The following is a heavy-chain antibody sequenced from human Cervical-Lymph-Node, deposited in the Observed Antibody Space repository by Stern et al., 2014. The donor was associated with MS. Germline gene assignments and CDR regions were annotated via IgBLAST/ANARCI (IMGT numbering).Heavy chain of an antibody. V-gene: IGHV1-58*01. CDR1: GFTFTSSA. D-gene: IGHD3-22*01. CDR3: AADRDSSGYYFDAFDI. CDR2: IVVGSGNT. J-gene: IGHJ3*02. Sequence: QLMQSGPEVKKPGTSVKVSCKASGFTFTSSAVQWVRQARGQRLEWIGWIVVGSGNTNYAQKFQERVTITRDMSTSTAYMELSSLRSEDTAVYYCAADRDSSGYYFDAFDIWGQGTMVTVSS.